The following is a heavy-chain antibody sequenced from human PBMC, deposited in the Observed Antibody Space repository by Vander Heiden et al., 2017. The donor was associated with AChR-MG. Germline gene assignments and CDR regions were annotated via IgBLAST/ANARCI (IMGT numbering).Heavy chain of an antibody. CDR3: AKADPTVEDAFDI. J-gene: IGHJ3*02. D-gene: IGHD4-17*01. V-gene: IGHV3-23*01. CDR2: ISGSGGST. Sequence: EVQLLESGGGLVQPGGSVRLSCAASGFTFSSYAMSGVRQAPGKGLEWVSAISGSGGSTYYADSVKGRFTISRDNSKNTLYLQMNSMRAEDTAVYYCAKADPTVEDAFDIWGQGTMVTVSS. CDR1: GFTFSSYA.